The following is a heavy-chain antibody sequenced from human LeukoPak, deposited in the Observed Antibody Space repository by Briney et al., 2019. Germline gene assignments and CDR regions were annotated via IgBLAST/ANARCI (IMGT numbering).Heavy chain of an antibody. J-gene: IGHJ1*01. CDR1: GYTFTGYY. CDR3: ARGQEYDFWSGYPARVYFQH. CDR2: INPNSGGT. D-gene: IGHD3-3*01. Sequence: ASVKVSCKASGYTFTGYYLHWVRQAPGQGLEWMGWINPNSGGTNYAQKFQGRVTMTRDTSISTAYMELSRLRSDDTAVYYCARGQEYDFWSGYPARVYFQHWGPGTLLTVPS. V-gene: IGHV1-2*02.